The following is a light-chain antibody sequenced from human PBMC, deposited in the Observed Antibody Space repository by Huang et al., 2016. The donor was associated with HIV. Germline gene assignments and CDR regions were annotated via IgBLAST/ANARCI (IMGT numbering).Light chain of an antibody. J-gene: IGKJ4*01. CDR1: QNVRNK. V-gene: IGKV3D-15*01. CDR3: QQYDKWPPGLT. CDR2: ETS. Sequence: EIKMTQSPATLSVSPGGRVTLSCGASQNVRNKLAWYQQKTGQAPRLLIYETSTRASGIPARFSGSGSGTEFTLTISGLQSEDFAIYYCQQYDKWPPGLTFGGGTKVEI.